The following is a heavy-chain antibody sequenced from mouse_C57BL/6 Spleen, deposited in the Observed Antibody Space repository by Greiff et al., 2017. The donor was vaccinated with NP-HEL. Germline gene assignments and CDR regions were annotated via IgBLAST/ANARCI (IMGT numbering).Heavy chain of an antibody. CDR3: ARKEVDDGLAY. D-gene: IGHD2-3*01. V-gene: IGHV1-52*01. J-gene: IGHJ3*01. CDR2: IDPSDSET. CDR1: GYTFTSYW. Sequence: QVQLQQPGAELVRPGSSVKLSCKASGYTFTSYWMHWVKQRPIQGLEWIGNIDPSDSETHYNQKFKDKATLTVDKSSSTAYMQLSSLTSEDSAVYYCARKEVDDGLAYWGQGTLVTVSA.